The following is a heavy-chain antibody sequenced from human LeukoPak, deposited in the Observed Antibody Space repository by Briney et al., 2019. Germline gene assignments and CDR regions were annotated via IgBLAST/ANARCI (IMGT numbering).Heavy chain of an antibody. Sequence: GGSLKLSCEASGFTFSSYSMNWVRQAPGKGLEWVSYISSSGSTIYYADSVKGRFTISRDNAKNSLYLQMNSPRAEDTAVYYCAELGITMIGGVWGKGTTVTISS. J-gene: IGHJ6*04. V-gene: IGHV3-48*03. CDR1: GFTFSSYS. CDR3: AELGITMIGGV. D-gene: IGHD3-10*02. CDR2: ISSSGSTI.